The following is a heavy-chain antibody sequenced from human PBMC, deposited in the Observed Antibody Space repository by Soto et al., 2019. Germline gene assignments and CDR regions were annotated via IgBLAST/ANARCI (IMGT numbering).Heavy chain of an antibody. V-gene: IGHV1-3*01. CDR2: HNGYNRQT. Sequence: ASVKVSCKSSENTFSTYRVHWARQVHGQGLEWMRCHNGYNRQTEYSQKFQARVTLTRESAAKTAYLEFRSLNSEDTAVYYCAGSNDRAGLDTWGQATLVTVSS. J-gene: IGHJ5*02. CDR1: ENTFSTYR. D-gene: IGHD1-1*01. CDR3: AGSNDRAGLDT.